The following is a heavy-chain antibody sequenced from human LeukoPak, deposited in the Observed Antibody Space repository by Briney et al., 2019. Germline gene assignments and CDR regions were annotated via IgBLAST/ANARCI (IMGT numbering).Heavy chain of an antibody. CDR2: INHSGST. D-gene: IGHD6-6*01. CDR3: ARDLYSSSFLDP. J-gene: IGHJ5*02. Sequence: SETLSLTCAVYGGSFSGYYWSWTRQPPGKGLEWIGEINHSGSTNYNPSLKSRVTISVDTSKNQFSLKLSSVTVADTAVYYCARDLYSSSFLDPWGQGTLVTVSS. CDR1: GGSFSGYY. V-gene: IGHV4-34*01.